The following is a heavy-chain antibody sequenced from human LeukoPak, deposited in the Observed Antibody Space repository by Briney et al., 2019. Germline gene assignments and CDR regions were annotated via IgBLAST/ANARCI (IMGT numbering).Heavy chain of an antibody. Sequence: ASVKVSCKASGGTFSSYAISWVRQAPGQGLEWMGWINTNTGNPTYAQGFTGRFVFSLDTSVSTAYLQISSLKAEDTAVYYCAIYDSSDDAFDIWGQGTMVTVSS. CDR3: AIYDSSDDAFDI. CDR1: GGTFSSYA. V-gene: IGHV7-4-1*02. CDR2: INTNTGNP. D-gene: IGHD3-22*01. J-gene: IGHJ3*02.